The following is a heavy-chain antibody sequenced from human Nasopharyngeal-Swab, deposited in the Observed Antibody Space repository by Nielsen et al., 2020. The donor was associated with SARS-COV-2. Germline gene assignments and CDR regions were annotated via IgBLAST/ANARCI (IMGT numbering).Heavy chain of an antibody. CDR3: TRDDSIAVAGVGYYYYGMDV. CDR2: ARNKANGYTP. Sequence: VRQMPGKGLEWVGRARNKANGYTPEYAASVKGRFTISRDDSKSIAYLQMNSLKTEDTAVYYCTRDDSIAVAGVGYYYYGMDVWGQGTTVTVSS. J-gene: IGHJ6*02. V-gene: IGHV3-72*01. D-gene: IGHD6-19*01.